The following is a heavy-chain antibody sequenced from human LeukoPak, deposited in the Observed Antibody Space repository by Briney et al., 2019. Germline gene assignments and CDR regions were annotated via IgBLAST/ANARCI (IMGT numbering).Heavy chain of an antibody. CDR1: GFIFSNYA. V-gene: IGHV3-30*01. CDR3: ARDSTYWYDSGSSGPHYFDY. D-gene: IGHD3-10*01. CDR2: ISSDGSKT. J-gene: IGHJ4*02. Sequence: GGSLRPSCAASGFIFSNYAMHWVRQAPGKGLEWVALISSDGSKTYHADSVKGRFSISRDNSKNTLYLQLNSLRAEDTSVYYCARDSTYWYDSGSSGPHYFDYWGQGTLVTISS.